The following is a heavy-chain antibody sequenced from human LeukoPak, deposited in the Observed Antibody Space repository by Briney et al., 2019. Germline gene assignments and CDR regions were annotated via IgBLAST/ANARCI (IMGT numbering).Heavy chain of an antibody. V-gene: IGHV4-34*01. Sequence: SETLSLTCAVYGGSFSGYYWSWIRQPPGKGLEWIGSIYHSGSTYYNPSLQSRVTISVDTSKNQFSLNLSSVTAADTAVFYCARGHDYFDYWGQGTLVTVSS. J-gene: IGHJ4*02. CDR1: GGSFSGYY. CDR2: IYHSGST. CDR3: ARGHDYFDY.